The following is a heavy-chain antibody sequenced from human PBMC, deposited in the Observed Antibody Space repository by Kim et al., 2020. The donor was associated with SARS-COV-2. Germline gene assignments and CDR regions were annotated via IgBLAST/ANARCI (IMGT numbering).Heavy chain of an antibody. D-gene: IGHD6-19*01. CDR3: ARGPPIAVAGFDAFDI. Sequence: GGSLRLSCAASGFTFSSYDMHWVRQATGKGLEWVSAIGTAGDTYYPGSVKGRFTISRENAKNSLYLQMNSLRAGDTAVYYCARGPPIAVAGFDAFDIWGQGTMVTVSS. CDR1: GFTFSSYD. J-gene: IGHJ3*02. CDR2: IGTAGDT. V-gene: IGHV3-13*01.